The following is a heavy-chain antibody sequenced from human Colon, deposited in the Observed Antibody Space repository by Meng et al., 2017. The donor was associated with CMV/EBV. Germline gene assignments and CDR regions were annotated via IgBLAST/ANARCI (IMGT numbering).Heavy chain of an antibody. J-gene: IGHJ4*02. CDR2: LYSDGATFVDYT. CDR3: ASHTHYAGNPPGTHNC. V-gene: IGHV3-53*01. CDR1: GFNVNKNY. Sequence: GESLKISCAVSGFNVNKNYMNWVRQAPGKGLEWVSVLYSDGATFVDYTSYADSVRGRFTISRDNSNNILHLQMDSLRADDTAVYYCASHTHYAGNPPGTHNCWGQGTLVTVSS. D-gene: IGHD1-14*01.